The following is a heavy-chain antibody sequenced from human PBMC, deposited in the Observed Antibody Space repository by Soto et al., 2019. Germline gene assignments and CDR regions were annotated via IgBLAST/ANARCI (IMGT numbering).Heavy chain of an antibody. CDR1: GFTFSTYS. CDR2: ISSSSSYI. Sequence: EVQLVESGGGLVKPGGSLRLSCAASGFTFSTYSMNWVRQAPGKGLEWVSSISSSSSYIYYADSVKGRFTISRDNAKNSLYPQINGRRAGDPAVFACTRIRGGDLKAFDIWGQGTMVTVSS. CDR3: TRIRGGDLKAFDI. J-gene: IGHJ3*02. D-gene: IGHD3-10*01. V-gene: IGHV3-21*01.